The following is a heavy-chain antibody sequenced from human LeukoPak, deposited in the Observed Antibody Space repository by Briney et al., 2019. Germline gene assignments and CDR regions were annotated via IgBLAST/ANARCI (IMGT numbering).Heavy chain of an antibody. D-gene: IGHD6-6*01. CDR3: ARDRSRTSSFDY. CDR1: GYTFTSYD. V-gene: IGHV1-8*01. J-gene: IGHJ4*02. CDR2: MNPNSGNT. Sequence: ASVKVSCKASGYTFTSYDINWVRQATGQGLEWMGWMNPNSGNTGYAQKFQGRVTMTRNTSISTAYMELRSLRSDDTAVYYCARDRSRTSSFDYWGQGTLVTVSS.